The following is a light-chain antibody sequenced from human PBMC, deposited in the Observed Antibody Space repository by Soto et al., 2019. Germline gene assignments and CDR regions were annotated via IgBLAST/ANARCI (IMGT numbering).Light chain of an antibody. J-gene: IGLJ1*01. V-gene: IGLV2-23*01. CDR1: SSDVGSYDL. Sequence: QSVLTQPASVSGSPGQSITISCTGTSSDVGSYDLVSWYQQNPDKAPKLLIYEALKRPSGVSNRFSGSKSGNTASLTISGLQAEDEADYYCCSYTGSGTYVFGPGTKVTVL. CDR2: EAL. CDR3: CSYTGSGTYV.